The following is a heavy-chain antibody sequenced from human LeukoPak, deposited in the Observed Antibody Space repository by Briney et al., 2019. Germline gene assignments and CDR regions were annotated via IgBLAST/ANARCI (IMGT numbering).Heavy chain of an antibody. CDR3: AKGSARRWFWYFDY. CDR2: ISGSGGST. D-gene: IGHD4-23*01. CDR1: GFTFSSYG. V-gene: IGHV3-23*01. J-gene: IGHJ4*02. Sequence: PGGSLRLSCAASGFTFSSYGMHWVRQAPGKGLEWVSVISGSGGSTSYADSVKGRFTISRDNSMNMLYLQMNSLRAEDTAVYYCAKGSARRWFWYFDYWGQGTLVTVSS.